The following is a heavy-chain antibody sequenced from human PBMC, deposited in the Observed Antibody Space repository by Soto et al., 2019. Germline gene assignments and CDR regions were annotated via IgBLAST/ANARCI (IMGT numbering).Heavy chain of an antibody. CDR1: GYSCSNYW. CDR3: ARGPYCTNGVCYTNHFDY. V-gene: IGHV5-51*01. CDR2: IFPGDSDT. Sequence: PGESMKISCKTSGYSCSNYWIGWVRQMPGKGLEWMGIIFPGDSDTTYSPSFQGQVTISADKSTTTAYLQMNSLKTGDTAVYYFARGPYCTNGVCYTNHFDYWGQGTLVTVSS. J-gene: IGHJ4*02. D-gene: IGHD2-8*01.